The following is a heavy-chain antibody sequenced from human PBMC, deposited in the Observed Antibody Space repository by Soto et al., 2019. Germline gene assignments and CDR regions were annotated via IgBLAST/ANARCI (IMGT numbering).Heavy chain of an antibody. CDR1: GFTFSSYS. Sequence: PGGSLRLSCAASGFTFSSYSMNWVRQAPGKGLEWVSSISSSSSYIYYADSVKGRFTISRDNAKNSLYLQMNSLRAEDTAVYYCARDAPIRYFGNMDVWGKGTTVTVSS. D-gene: IGHD3-9*01. CDR3: ARDAPIRYFGNMDV. J-gene: IGHJ6*03. CDR2: ISSSSSYI. V-gene: IGHV3-21*01.